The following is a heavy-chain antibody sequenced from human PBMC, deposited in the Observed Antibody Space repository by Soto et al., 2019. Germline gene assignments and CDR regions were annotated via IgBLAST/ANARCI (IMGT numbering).Heavy chain of an antibody. V-gene: IGHV1-18*01. CDR3: VRDALVVTADY. D-gene: IGHD2-21*02. CDR1: GYTFTSYG. CDR2: ISAYNGNT. J-gene: IGHJ4*02. Sequence: ASVKVSSKDSGYTFTSYGISWGRQAPGQGLEWMGWISAYNGNTNYAQKLQGRVTMTTDTSTSTAYMELRSLRSDDTAVYYCVRDALVVTADYWGQGTLVTVSS.